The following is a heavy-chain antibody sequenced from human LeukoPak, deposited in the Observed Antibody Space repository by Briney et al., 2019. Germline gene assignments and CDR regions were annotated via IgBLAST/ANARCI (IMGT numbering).Heavy chain of an antibody. CDR1: GFTFSDWY. J-gene: IGHJ6*02. Sequence: GGSLRLSCAASGFTFSDWYMSWIRQAPGKGLEWVSLIKSDGSSTTYADSVKGRFTISRDNAKNTLYLQMNSLRADDTAVYYCVRDRYFNLDVWGQGTTVTVSS. CDR2: IKSDGSST. V-gene: IGHV3-74*01. D-gene: IGHD1-1*01. CDR3: VRDRYFNLDV.